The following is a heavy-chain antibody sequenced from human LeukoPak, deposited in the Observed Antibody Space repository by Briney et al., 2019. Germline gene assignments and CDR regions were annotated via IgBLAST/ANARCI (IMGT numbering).Heavy chain of an antibody. V-gene: IGHV3-48*04. D-gene: IGHD2-21*01. CDR2: ISRSGNTK. CDR1: GFTFSSYG. CDR3: ARDITLFKYSFDY. J-gene: IGHJ4*02. Sequence: GGSLRLSCAASGFTFSSYGMHWVRQAPGKGLEWISYISRSGNTKYYADSVKGRFTISRDNAKNSLYLQMNSLRAEDTAVYYCARDITLFKYSFDYWGQGTLVTVSS.